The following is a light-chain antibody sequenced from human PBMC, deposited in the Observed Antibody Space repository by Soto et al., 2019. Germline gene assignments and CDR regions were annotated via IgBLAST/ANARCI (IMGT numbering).Light chain of an antibody. CDR3: QDFAYPQWT. CDR2: SVF. CDR1: QSASSQY. Sequence: VLTQSPDTLSLSPGKRATLSCRASQSASSQYLSWYQQRPGQPPRLLIYSVFIRASGIPDRFTGSGSGSDFTLTISRLEPEDFAVYYCQDFAYPQWTFGQGTKVEI. J-gene: IGKJ1*01. V-gene: IGKV3-20*01.